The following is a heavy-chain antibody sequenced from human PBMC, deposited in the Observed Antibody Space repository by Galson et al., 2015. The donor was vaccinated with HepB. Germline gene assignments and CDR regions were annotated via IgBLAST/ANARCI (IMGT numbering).Heavy chain of an antibody. CDR3: AKEGVMTTVTYYFDY. D-gene: IGHD4-11*01. CDR1: GFTFSSYG. V-gene: IGHV3-30*18. J-gene: IGHJ4*02. Sequence: SLRLSCAASGFTFSSYGMHWVRQAPGKGLEWVAVISYDGSNKYYADSVKGRFTISRDNSKNTLYLQKNSLRAEDTAVYYCAKEGVMTTVTYYFDYWGQGTLVTVSS. CDR2: ISYDGSNK.